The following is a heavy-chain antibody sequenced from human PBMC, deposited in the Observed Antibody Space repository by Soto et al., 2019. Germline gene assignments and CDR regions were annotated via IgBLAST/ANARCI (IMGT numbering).Heavy chain of an antibody. CDR3: ARDGKYCSGGSCYPIIDY. D-gene: IGHD2-15*01. CDR1: GGTFSSYA. J-gene: IGHJ4*02. Sequence: SVKVSCKASGGTFSSYAISWVRQAPGQGLEWMGGIIPIFGTANYAQKFQGRVTITADKSTSTAYMELSSLRSEDTAVYYCARDGKYCSGGSCYPIIDYWGQGTLVTVS. CDR2: IIPIFGTA. V-gene: IGHV1-69*06.